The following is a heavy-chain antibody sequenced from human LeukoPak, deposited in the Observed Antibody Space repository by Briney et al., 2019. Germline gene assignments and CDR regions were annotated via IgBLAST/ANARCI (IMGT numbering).Heavy chain of an antibody. J-gene: IGHJ6*03. CDR1: GFTFSSYG. V-gene: IGHV3-30*02. CDR2: IRYDGKIK. CDR3: AKVWALMRNYYYYMDV. Sequence: GGSLRLSCAASGFTFSSYGMYWVRQAPGKGLEWVAFIRYDGKIKYYPDSVKGRFTISRDNSKNTLYLQMNSLRPEDTAVYYCAKVWALMRNYYYYMDVWGKGRRSPSP. D-gene: IGHD3-16*01.